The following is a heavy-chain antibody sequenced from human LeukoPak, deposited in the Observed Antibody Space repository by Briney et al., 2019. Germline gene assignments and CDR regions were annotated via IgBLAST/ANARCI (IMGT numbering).Heavy chain of an antibody. CDR2: IYSSGST. Sequence: PSETLSLTCTVSGGSISSSSYYWGWIRQPPGKGLEWIGSIYSSGSTYYNPSLKSRVTISVDTSKNQFSLKLSSVTAADTAVYYCARHDSRRGYSYGYFDYWGQGTLVTVSS. CDR3: ARHDSRRGYSYGYFDY. D-gene: IGHD5-18*01. J-gene: IGHJ4*02. V-gene: IGHV4-39*01. CDR1: GGSISSSSYY.